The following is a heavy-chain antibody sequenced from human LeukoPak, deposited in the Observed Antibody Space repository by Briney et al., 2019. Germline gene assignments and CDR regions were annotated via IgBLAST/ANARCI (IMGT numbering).Heavy chain of an antibody. D-gene: IGHD4-17*01. J-gene: IGHJ4*02. CDR1: GFTFSSYG. CDR3: ARAGAGRDYGDYDFHFDY. Sequence: QPGGSLRLSCAASGFTFSSYGMHWVRQAPGKGLEWVAVISYDGSNKYYADSVKGRFTISRDNSKNTLYLQMNSLRAEDTAVYYCARAGAGRDYGDYDFHFDYWGQGTLVTVSS. CDR2: ISYDGSNK. V-gene: IGHV3-30*03.